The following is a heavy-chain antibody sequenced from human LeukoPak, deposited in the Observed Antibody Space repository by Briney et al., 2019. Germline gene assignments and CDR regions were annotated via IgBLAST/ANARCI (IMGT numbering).Heavy chain of an antibody. D-gene: IGHD2-15*01. V-gene: IGHV4-61*02. CDR1: GGSINSAGYY. J-gene: IGHJ4*02. CDR2: IYTSGST. Sequence: SETLSLTCTVSGGSINSAGYYWSWIRQPAGKGLEWIGRIYTSGSTNYNPSLKSRVTISLDTSKNQLSLRLGSVTAADTALYYCARLGYCSGDNCYDYWGQGTLVTVSS. CDR3: ARLGYCSGDNCYDY.